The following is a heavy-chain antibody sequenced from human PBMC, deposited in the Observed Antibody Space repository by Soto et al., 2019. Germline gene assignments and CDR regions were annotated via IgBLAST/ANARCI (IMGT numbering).Heavy chain of an antibody. CDR3: ARGPYGSGWDYYFDY. V-gene: IGHV1-69*02. Sequence: QVQLVQSGAEVKKPGSSVKVSCKASEGTFTSQTITWVRQAPGQGLEWMGRILPILGIANYAQRFQGSVTIIEDTSTSTAYMDLNSLRLEDTAVYYCARGPYGSGWDYYFDYWGQGTLVTVSS. CDR2: ILPILGIA. J-gene: IGHJ4*02. CDR1: EGTFTSQT. D-gene: IGHD6-19*01.